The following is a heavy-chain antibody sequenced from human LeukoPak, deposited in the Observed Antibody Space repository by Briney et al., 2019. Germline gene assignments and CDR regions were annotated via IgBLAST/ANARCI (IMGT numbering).Heavy chain of an antibody. D-gene: IGHD3-22*01. Sequence: GGSLRLSCAASGFTFSSYGMTWVRQAPGKGLEWVSSISSSSSYIYYADSVKGRFTISRDNAKNSLYLQMNSLRAEDTAVYYCARINYDSSGYYLWNYWGQGTLVTVSS. V-gene: IGHV3-21*01. CDR2: ISSSSSYI. CDR1: GFTFSSYG. CDR3: ARINYDSSGYYLWNY. J-gene: IGHJ4*02.